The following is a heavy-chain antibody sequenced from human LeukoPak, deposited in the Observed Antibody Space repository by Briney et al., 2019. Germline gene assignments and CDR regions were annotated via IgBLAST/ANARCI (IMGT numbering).Heavy chain of an antibody. CDR3: ARHPKTMVRGVITDWFDP. V-gene: IGHV4-34*01. CDR2: IYYSGST. Sequence: PSETLSLTCAVYGGSFSGYYWSWIRQPPGKGLEWIGSIYYSGSTYYNPSLKSRVTISVDTSKNQFSLKLSSATAADTAVYYCARHPKTMVRGVITDWFDPWGQGTLVTVSS. J-gene: IGHJ5*02. D-gene: IGHD3-10*01. CDR1: GGSFSGYY.